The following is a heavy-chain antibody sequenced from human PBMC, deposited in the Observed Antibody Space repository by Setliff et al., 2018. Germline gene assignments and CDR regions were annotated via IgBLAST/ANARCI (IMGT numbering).Heavy chain of an antibody. CDR3: ARTGTYRYFDS. J-gene: IGHJ4*02. D-gene: IGHD1-1*01. CDR2: IHYRGTT. CDR1: GDSISSGSHY. Sequence: PSETLSLTCTVSGDSISSGSHYWGWIRQPPGKGLEWIGRIHYRGTTYSNVSLASRLTISVDTSKNQFSLKLTSATAADTAVYYCARTGTYRYFDSWGQGTRVTVSS. V-gene: IGHV4-39*01.